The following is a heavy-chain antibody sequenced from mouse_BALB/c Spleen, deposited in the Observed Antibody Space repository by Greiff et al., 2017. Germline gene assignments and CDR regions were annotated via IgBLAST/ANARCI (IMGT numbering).Heavy chain of an antibody. CDR1: GYTFTSYT. Sequence: LQESGAELARPGASVKMSCKASGYTFTSYTMHWVKQRPGQGLEWIGYINPSSGYTNYNQKFKDKATLTADKSSSTAYMQLSSLTSEDSAVYYCARYQYGTERDFDYWGQGTTLTVSS. CDR3: ARYQYGTERDFDY. J-gene: IGHJ2*01. V-gene: IGHV1-4*01. CDR2: INPSSGYT. D-gene: IGHD2-10*02.